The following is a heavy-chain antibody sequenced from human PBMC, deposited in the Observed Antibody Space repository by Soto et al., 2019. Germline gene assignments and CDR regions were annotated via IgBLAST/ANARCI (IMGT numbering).Heavy chain of an antibody. V-gene: IGHV1-18*01. J-gene: IGHJ4*02. CDR3: ARSGLYYDILTGTDY. D-gene: IGHD3-9*01. CDR1: GYTFTSYG. CDR2: ISAYNGNT. Sequence: QVQLVQSGAEVKKPGASVKVSCKASGYTFTSYGISWVRQAPGQGLEWMGWISAYNGNTNYAQKLQGRGAMTTDTATSTAYMELRSLRSDDTAVYYCARSGLYYDILTGTDYWGQGTLVTVSS.